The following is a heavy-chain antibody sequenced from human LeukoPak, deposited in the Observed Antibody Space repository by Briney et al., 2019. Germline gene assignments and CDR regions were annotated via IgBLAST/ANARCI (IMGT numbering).Heavy chain of an antibody. CDR2: INTSGST. Sequence: PSETLSLTCTVSGGSLSSYYWSWIRQPAGKGLEWIGRINTSGSTNYKPSLKSRVTMSVDTSKKQFSLKLSSVNAADTAVYYCARNLLPAAKGAFDIWGQGTLVTVSS. CDR3: ARNLLPAAKGAFDI. CDR1: GGSLSSYY. J-gene: IGHJ3*02. D-gene: IGHD2-2*01. V-gene: IGHV4-4*07.